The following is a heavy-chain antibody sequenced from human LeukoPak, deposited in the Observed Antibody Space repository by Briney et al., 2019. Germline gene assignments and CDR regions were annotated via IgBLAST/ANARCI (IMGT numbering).Heavy chain of an antibody. D-gene: IGHD6-13*01. CDR2: ISGSVGST. CDR3: AKTSSSSWKYFDY. CDR1: GFTFSNYA. J-gene: IGHJ4*02. V-gene: IGHV3-23*01. Sequence: GGSLRLSCAASGFTFSNYAMSWVRQAPGKGLEWVSTISGSVGSTYYGDSVKGRFTISRDNSQNTQYLQMNSLRAEDTAVYYCAKTSSSSWKYFDYWGQGTLVTVSS.